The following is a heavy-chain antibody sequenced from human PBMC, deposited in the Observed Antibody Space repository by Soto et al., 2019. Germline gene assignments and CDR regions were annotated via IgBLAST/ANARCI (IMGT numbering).Heavy chain of an antibody. CDR2: MNPNSGNT. J-gene: IGHJ4*02. D-gene: IGHD6-13*01. CDR1: GYTFTGYY. CDR3: ARTRKYSRSREFDY. V-gene: IGHV1-8*02. Sequence: GASVKVSCKASGYTFTGYYMHWVRQATGQGLEWMGWMNPNSGNTGYAQKFQGRVTMTRNTSISTAYMELSSLRSEDTAVYYCARTRKYSRSREFDYWGQGTLVTVSS.